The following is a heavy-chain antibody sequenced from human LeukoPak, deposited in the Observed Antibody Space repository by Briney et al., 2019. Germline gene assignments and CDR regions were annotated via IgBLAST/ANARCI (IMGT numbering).Heavy chain of an antibody. J-gene: IGHJ4*02. CDR2: INPYSGGT. CDR3: ARSDSGWCNDY. CDR1: GYTFTGYY. V-gene: IGHV1-2*02. D-gene: IGHD6-19*01. Sequence: ASVKVSCKASGYTFTGYYMHWVRQAPGQELEWMGWINPYSGGTNYAQKFQGRVTMTRDTSISTAYMELSRLRSDDTAVYYCARSDSGWCNDYWGQGTLVTVSS.